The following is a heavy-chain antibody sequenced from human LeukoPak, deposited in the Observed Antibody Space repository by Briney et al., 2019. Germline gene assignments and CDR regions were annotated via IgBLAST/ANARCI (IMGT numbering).Heavy chain of an antibody. CDR1: GGSISSGGYY. Sequence: SETLSLTCTVSGGSISSGGYYWSWIRQHPGKGQEWIGYIYYSGSTYYNPSLKSRVTISVDTSKNQFSLKLSSVTAADTAVYYCARVGAHPNFDYWGQGTLVTVSS. CDR3: ARVGAHPNFDY. CDR2: IYYSGST. V-gene: IGHV4-31*03. J-gene: IGHJ4*02. D-gene: IGHD3-16*01.